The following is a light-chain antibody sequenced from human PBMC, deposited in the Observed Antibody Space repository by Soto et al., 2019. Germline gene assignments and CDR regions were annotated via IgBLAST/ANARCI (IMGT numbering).Light chain of an antibody. Sequence: QSVLTQPASVSGSPGQSIAISCTGTSSDVGGYSYVSWYQQQPGKAPKLVISDVSNRPSGVSDRLSGSKSGNTASLPISGLQTEDEADYYCASYTTSSTYVFGTGTKLTVL. CDR3: ASYTTSSTYV. CDR1: SSDVGGYSY. V-gene: IGLV2-14*01. CDR2: DVS. J-gene: IGLJ1*01.